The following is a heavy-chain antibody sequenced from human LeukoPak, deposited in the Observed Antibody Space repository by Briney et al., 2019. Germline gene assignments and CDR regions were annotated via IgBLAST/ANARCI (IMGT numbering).Heavy chain of an antibody. V-gene: IGHV4-4*07. CDR3: AREQLPYSSGYLH. CDR1: GGSISSYY. Sequence: SQTLSLTCTVSGGSISSYYWSWIRQPAGKGLEWIGRIYTSGSTNYNPSLKSRVTMSVDTSKNQFSLKLSSVTAADTAVYYCAREQLPYSSGYLHWGQGTLVTVSS. D-gene: IGHD6-19*01. CDR2: IYTSGST. J-gene: IGHJ4*02.